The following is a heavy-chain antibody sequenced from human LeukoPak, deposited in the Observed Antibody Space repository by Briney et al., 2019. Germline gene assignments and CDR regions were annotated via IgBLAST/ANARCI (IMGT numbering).Heavy chain of an antibody. D-gene: IGHD2-21*01. CDR1: GFPFRSYG. CDR3: ARDLSAAYDF. V-gene: IGHV3-33*01. Sequence: GGSLRLSCAASGFPFRSYGMHWVRQAPGKGLEWVARLVYDEXXXYXXXXKGRFTISRXNSKNMLYLQMDNLRVDDTAMYYCARDLSAAYDFWGQGILVTVSS. J-gene: IGHJ4*02. CDR2: LVYDEXX.